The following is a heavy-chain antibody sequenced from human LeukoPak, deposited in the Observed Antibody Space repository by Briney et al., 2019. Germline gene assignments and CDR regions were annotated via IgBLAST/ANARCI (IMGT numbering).Heavy chain of an antibody. CDR1: GFTFSNVW. CDR2: IKSKTDGGTT. D-gene: IGHD2-8*01. J-gene: IGHJ4*02. CDR3: TTDGCISAVCAGY. V-gene: IGHV3-15*01. Sequence: GGSLRLSCAASGFTFSNVWMSWVRQAPGKGLEWVGRIKSKTDGGTTDYAAPVKGRFTISRDDSKNTLYLQMNSLKTEDTAVYYCTTDGCISAVCAGYWGQGTLVTVSS.